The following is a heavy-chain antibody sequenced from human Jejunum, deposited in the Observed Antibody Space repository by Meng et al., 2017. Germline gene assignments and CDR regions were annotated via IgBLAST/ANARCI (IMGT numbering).Heavy chain of an antibody. J-gene: IGHJ5*02. V-gene: IGHV4-4*02. Sequence: QGHLQESGPGLVKPSGTLSLTCAVSGGSISNNNWWSWVRQPPGKGLEWIGEISHTGRINYNPSLKSRVTMSLDKSKNQFSLDLTSVTGADTAVYYCARDLLDPNIAATGWFDPWGQGSLVTVSS. CDR3: ARDLLDPNIAATGWFDP. CDR1: GGSISNNNW. D-gene: IGHD2/OR15-2a*01. CDR2: ISHTGRI.